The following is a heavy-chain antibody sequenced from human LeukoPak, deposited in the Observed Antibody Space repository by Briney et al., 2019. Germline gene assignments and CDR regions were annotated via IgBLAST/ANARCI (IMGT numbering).Heavy chain of an antibody. J-gene: IGHJ4*02. D-gene: IGHD1-1*01. V-gene: IGHV4-31*03. CDR3: ARVRKLPLEWDLIDF. Sequence: SETLSLTCTVSGVSISSGGYYLTWIRQRPGEALEWIGYIYHSGNTYYNPSLMSRIVLSVDTSKSQFSLKVTSVTAADTALYYCARVRKLPLEWDLIDFWGQGTLVTVSS. CDR1: GVSISSGGYY. CDR2: IYHSGNT.